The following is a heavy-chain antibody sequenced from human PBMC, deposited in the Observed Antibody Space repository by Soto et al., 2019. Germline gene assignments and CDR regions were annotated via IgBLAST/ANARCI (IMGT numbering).Heavy chain of an antibody. CDR3: ARPKYYYDSSGAPGAFDI. V-gene: IGHV5-51*01. Sequence: PGESLKISCKGSRYSFTSYWIGWVRQMPGKGLEWMGIIYPGDSDTRYSPSFQGQVTISADKSISTAYLQWSSLKASDTAMYYCARPKYYYDSSGAPGAFDIWGQGTMVTVSS. D-gene: IGHD3-22*01. CDR2: IYPGDSDT. CDR1: RYSFTSYW. J-gene: IGHJ3*02.